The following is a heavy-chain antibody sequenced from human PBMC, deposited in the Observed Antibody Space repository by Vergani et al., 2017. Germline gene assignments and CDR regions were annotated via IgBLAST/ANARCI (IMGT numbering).Heavy chain of an antibody. V-gene: IGHV1-69*01. CDR1: GGTFSSYA. CDR3: ARGNEWYSSSPRY. J-gene: IGHJ4*02. CDR2: IIPIFGTA. D-gene: IGHD6-6*01. Sequence: QVQLVQSGAEVKKPGCSVQVSCKASGGTFSSYAISWVRQAPGQGLAWMGGIIPIFGTANYAQKFKGRVTITADESTSTAYMELSRLRSEDTSVYYCARGNEWYSSSPRYWGQGTLVTVSS.